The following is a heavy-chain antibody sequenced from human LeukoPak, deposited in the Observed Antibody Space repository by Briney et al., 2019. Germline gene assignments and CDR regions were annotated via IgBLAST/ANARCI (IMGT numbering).Heavy chain of an antibody. CDR3: ARDGDDDFWSGPSGY. CDR1: GGSISSGSYY. CDR2: IYTSGST. V-gene: IGHV4-61*02. D-gene: IGHD3-3*01. J-gene: IGHJ4*02. Sequence: PSETLSLTCTVSGGSISSGSYYWSWIRQPAGKGLEWIGRIYTSGSTNYNPSLKSRVTISVDTSKNQFSLKLSSVIAADTAVYYCARDGDDDFWSGPSGYWGQGTLVTVSS.